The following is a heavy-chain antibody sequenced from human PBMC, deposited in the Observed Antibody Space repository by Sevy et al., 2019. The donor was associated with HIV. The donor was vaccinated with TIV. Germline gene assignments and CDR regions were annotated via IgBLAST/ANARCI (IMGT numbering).Heavy chain of an antibody. V-gene: IGHV4-59*01. D-gene: IGHD1-20*01. J-gene: IGHJ4*02. Sequence: SENLSLTCTVSGGSISGYYWSWIRQPPGKGLEWFGYISYSGSTNYNPSLKSRVTISVDTSKNEFSLKLSSVTSADTAVYYCSRSRVITGTFDYWGQGTLVTVSS. CDR2: ISYSGST. CDR1: GGSISGYY. CDR3: SRSRVITGTFDY.